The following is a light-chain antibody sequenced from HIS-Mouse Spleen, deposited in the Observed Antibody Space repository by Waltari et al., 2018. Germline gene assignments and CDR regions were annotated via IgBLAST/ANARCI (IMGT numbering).Light chain of an antibody. CDR3: QQLNSYPLYT. CDR2: WAS. J-gene: IGKJ2*01. CDR1: QSVLYSSNNKNY. V-gene: IGKV4-1*01. Sequence: DIVMTQSPDSLAVSLGERATINCKSSQSVLYSSNNKNYLAWYQQKPGQPPKLLIYWASTRESGVPDRFSGSGSGTDFTLTISSLQPEDFATYYCQQLNSYPLYTFGQGTKLEIK.